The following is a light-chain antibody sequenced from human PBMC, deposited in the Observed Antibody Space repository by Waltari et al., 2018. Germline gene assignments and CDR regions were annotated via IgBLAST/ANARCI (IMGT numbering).Light chain of an antibody. J-gene: IGKJ4*01. Sequence: EIVMTQSPATLSVSPGERAILSCRASQSVSGYLAWYQQKPGQAPRLLISSASTRVTGIPARFSGSGSGTEFTLTISSLQSEDFAVYHCQQYNDWLAPTFGGGTKVEI. CDR1: QSVSGY. CDR3: QQYNDWLAPT. V-gene: IGKV3-15*01. CDR2: SAS.